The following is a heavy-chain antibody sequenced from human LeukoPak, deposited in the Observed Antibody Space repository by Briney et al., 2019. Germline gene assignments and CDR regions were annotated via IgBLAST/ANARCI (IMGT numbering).Heavy chain of an antibody. CDR2: INHSGST. CDR1: GGSFSDYF. V-gene: IGHV4-34*01. Sequence: KPSETLSLTCAVNGGSFSDYFWGWIRQPPGKGLEWIGGINHSGSTNYNPSLRSRVTMSVDTSKNQFSLKLSSVTAADTAVYYCARVYSSSGYNWFDPWGQGTQVTVSS. CDR3: ARVYSSSGYNWFDP. J-gene: IGHJ5*02. D-gene: IGHD6-6*01.